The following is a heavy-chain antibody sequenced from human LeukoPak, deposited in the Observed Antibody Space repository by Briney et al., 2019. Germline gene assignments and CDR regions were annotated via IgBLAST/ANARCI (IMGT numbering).Heavy chain of an antibody. V-gene: IGHV1-69*13. D-gene: IGHD2-2*01. Sequence: SVKVSCKASGRTFSSYAISWVRQAPGQGLEWMGGIIPIFGTANYAQKFQGRVTITADESTSTAYMELSSLRSEDTAVYYCAREKGSTDYGMDVWGKGTTVTASS. CDR3: AREKGSTDYGMDV. J-gene: IGHJ6*04. CDR2: IIPIFGTA. CDR1: GRTFSSYA.